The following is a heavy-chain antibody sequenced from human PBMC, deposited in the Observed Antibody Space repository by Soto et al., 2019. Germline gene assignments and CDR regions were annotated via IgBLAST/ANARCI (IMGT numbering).Heavy chain of an antibody. Sequence: ASVKVSCKASGYTFTGYYMHWVRQAPGQGLEWMGWINPNSGGTNYAQKFQGRVAMTRDTSISTAYMELRRLRSDDTAVYYCARVRRIAALGYYYGMDVCGQGTTVTVYS. CDR3: ARVRRIAALGYYYGMDV. V-gene: IGHV1-2*02. CDR1: GYTFTGYY. D-gene: IGHD6-6*01. J-gene: IGHJ6*02. CDR2: INPNSGGT.